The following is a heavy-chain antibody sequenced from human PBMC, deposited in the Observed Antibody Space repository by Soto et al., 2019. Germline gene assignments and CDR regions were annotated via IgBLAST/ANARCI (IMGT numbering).Heavy chain of an antibody. Sequence: GGSLRLSCAASGFTFSSYAMSWVRQAPGKGPEWVSAISGSGGSTYYADSVKGRFTISRDNSKNTLYLQMNSLRAEDTAVYYCAKEMTCYYGSGSPPHDAFDIWGQGTMVTVSS. J-gene: IGHJ3*02. CDR3: AKEMTCYYGSGSPPHDAFDI. CDR2: ISGSGGST. CDR1: GFTFSSYA. V-gene: IGHV3-23*01. D-gene: IGHD3-10*01.